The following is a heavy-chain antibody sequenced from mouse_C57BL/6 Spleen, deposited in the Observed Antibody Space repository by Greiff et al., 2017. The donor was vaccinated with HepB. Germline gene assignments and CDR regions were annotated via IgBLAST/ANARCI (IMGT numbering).Heavy chain of an antibody. CDR2: IYPGDGDT. J-gene: IGHJ4*01. D-gene: IGHD2-1*01. V-gene: IGHV1-80*01. Sequence: QVQLKQSGAELVKPGASVKISCKASGYAFSSYWMNWVKQRPGKGLEWIGQIYPGDGDTNYNGKFKGKATLTADKSSSTAYMQLSSLTSEDSAVYCCALYGNYVENAMDYWGQGTSVTVSS. CDR1: GYAFSSYW. CDR3: ALYGNYVENAMDY.